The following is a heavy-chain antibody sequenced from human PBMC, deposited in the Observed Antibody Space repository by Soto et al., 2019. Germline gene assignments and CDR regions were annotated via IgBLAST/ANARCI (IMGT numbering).Heavy chain of an antibody. V-gene: IGHV3-48*03. J-gene: IGHJ3*02. CDR3: ATTYYYDSSGYYYSAPGGFDI. CDR1: GFTFSSYE. Sequence: LRLSCAASGFTFSSYEMNWVRQAPGKGLEWVSYISSSGSTIYYADSVKGRFTISRDNAKNSLYLQMNSLRAEDAAVYYCATTYYYDSSGYYYSAPGGFDIWGQGTMVTVSS. CDR2: ISSSGSTI. D-gene: IGHD3-22*01.